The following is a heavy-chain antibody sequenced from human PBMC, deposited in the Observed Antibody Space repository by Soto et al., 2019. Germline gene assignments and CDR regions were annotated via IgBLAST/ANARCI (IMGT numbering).Heavy chain of an antibody. CDR2: IFYSGST. CDR3: ARRYGRAFDI. Sequence: QVQLQESGPGLVKPSETLSLTCTVSGGSINNYYWSWIRQPPGKGLEWIGYIFYSGSTNYNPSLKSRVTISVDTSKNQFSLKLSSVTAADTAVYYGARRYGRAFDIWGQGTMVTVSS. J-gene: IGHJ3*02. V-gene: IGHV4-59*08. D-gene: IGHD4-17*01. CDR1: GGSINNYY.